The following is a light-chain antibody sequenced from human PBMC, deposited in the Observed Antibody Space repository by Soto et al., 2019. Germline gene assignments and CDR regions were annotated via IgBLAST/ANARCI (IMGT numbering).Light chain of an antibody. J-gene: IGKJ1*01. Sequence: ENVLTQSPGTLSLSPGDAATLSCRASQSLGGNLAWYQQKPGQAPRLLIFRASSRATGVPARFSASGSGTEFTLTISGLQSEDFAVYYCQQYRNWPPWTFGPGTKVDIK. CDR3: QQYRNWPPWT. V-gene: IGKV3-15*01. CDR2: RAS. CDR1: QSLGGN.